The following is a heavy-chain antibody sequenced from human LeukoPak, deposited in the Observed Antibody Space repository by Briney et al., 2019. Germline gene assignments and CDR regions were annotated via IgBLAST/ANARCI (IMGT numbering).Heavy chain of an antibody. D-gene: IGHD6-6*01. J-gene: IGHJ6*03. CDR3: ARSGYSSSSYYYYYYMDV. V-gene: IGHV1-69*11. Sequence: SVKVSCKASGGVFTTYAISWVRQAPGQGLEWMGSIIPFLGTTNYAQKFQGRVTITADEPTRTAYMELTYVRSDDTAVYYCARSGYSSSSYYYYYYMDVWGKGTTVTVSS. CDR1: GGVFTTYA. CDR2: IIPFLGTT.